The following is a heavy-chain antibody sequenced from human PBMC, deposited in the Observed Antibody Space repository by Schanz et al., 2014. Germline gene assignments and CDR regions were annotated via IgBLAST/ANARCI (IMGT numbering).Heavy chain of an antibody. CDR3: ARDSGPGIY. J-gene: IGHJ4*02. V-gene: IGHV3-7*01. Sequence: EVQLVESGGGLVQPGGSLRLSCAASGFTFSRYWMSWVRQAPGKGLEWVANIKQDGSEKHYVASVKGRFTISRDNAKNSLDLQMSTLRGDDTAVYYCARDSGPGIYWGQGTLVTVSS. D-gene: IGHD3-10*01. CDR1: GFTFSRYW. CDR2: IKQDGSEK.